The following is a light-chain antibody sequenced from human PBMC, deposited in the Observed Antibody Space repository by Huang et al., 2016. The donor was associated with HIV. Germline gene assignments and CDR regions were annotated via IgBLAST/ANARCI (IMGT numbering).Light chain of an antibody. CDR1: RSISTY. CDR3: QHRSNWPPYT. Sequence: EIVLTQSPATLSLSPGERATLSCRASRSISTYLGWYQQKVGQAPRLPLYDAATRTTAIPARCSSSGSGTDFTLTISSLEPEDFAVYYCQHRSNWPPYTFGQGTKLEIK. CDR2: DAA. J-gene: IGKJ2*01. V-gene: IGKV3-11*01.